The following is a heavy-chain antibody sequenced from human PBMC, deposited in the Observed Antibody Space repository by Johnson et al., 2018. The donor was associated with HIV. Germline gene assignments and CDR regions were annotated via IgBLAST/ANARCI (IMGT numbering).Heavy chain of an antibody. CDR2: INHDVSAI. D-gene: IGHD2/OR15-2a*01. CDR3: AKDTTFSASHAFDI. CDR1: GFTFSIYW. V-gene: IGHV3-7*03. J-gene: IGHJ3*02. Sequence: VQLVESGGGLVQPGGSLRLSCAASGFTFSIYWMSWVRQAPGKGPECVANINHDVSAIHCVDSVKGRFTISRDNATRSLFLQMNSLRAEDTALYYCAKDTTFSASHAFDIWGQGTMVTVSS.